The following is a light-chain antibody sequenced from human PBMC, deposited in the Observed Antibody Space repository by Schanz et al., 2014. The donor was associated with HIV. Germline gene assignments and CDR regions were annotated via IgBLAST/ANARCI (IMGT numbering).Light chain of an antibody. J-gene: IGLJ2*01. CDR3: SSYTSSNTVI. V-gene: IGLV1-47*02. CDR1: SSNVGTNY. Sequence: QSVLSQPPSASGPPGQRVTISCSGSSSNVGTNYVFWYQQFPGTAPKLLIYGNNQRPSGVPDRFSGSKSGTSASLAISGLQSEDEAHYYCSSYTSSNTVIFGGGTKLTVL. CDR2: GNN.